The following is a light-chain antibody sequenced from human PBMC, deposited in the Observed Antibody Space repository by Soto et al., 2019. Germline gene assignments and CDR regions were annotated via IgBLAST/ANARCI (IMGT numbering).Light chain of an antibody. V-gene: IGLV1-40*01. Sequence: QSVLTQPPSVSGAPGQRVTISCTGSSSNIGAIYGVHWYQQLPGTAPKLLIYVNTNRPSGVPDRFSASKSGTSASLAITGLQAEDEADYYCQYYDDSMNAFVFGTGTKVTVL. J-gene: IGLJ1*01. CDR2: VNT. CDR1: SSNIGAIYG. CDR3: QYYDDSMNAFV.